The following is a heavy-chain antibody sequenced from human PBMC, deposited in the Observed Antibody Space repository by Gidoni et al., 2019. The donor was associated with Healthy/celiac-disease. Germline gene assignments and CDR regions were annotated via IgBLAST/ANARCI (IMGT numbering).Heavy chain of an antibody. V-gene: IGHV4-39*01. CDR1: GGSISSSSYY. D-gene: IGHD3-3*01. J-gene: IGHJ3*02. CDR2: IYYSGST. CDR3: ARIDYDFWSGYYIVCAFDI. Sequence: QLQLQESGPGLVKPSETLSLTCTVSGGSISSSSYYWGWIRQPPGKGLEWIGSIYYSGSTYCNPSLKSRVTISVDTSKNQFSLKLSSVTAADTAVYYCARIDYDFWSGYYIVCAFDIWGQGTMVTVSS.